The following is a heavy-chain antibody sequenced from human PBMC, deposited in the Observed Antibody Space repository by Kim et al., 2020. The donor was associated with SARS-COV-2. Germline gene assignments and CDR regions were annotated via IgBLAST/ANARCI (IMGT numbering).Heavy chain of an antibody. CDR2: ISGNGGST. Sequence: GGSLRLSCAASGFTFSTYAMSWVRQAPGKGLEWVSAISGNGGSTYYADSVKGRFTISRDNSKNTLYLQMNSLRAEDTAIYYCATWGDSRGWYRDWGQGTLVTVSS. J-gene: IGHJ4*02. D-gene: IGHD6-19*01. CDR1: GFTFSTYA. CDR3: ATWGDSRGWYRD. V-gene: IGHV3-23*01.